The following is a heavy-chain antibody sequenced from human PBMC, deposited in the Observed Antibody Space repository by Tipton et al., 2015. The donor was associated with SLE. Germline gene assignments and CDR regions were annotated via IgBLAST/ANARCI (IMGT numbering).Heavy chain of an antibody. Sequence: TLSLTCTVSGGSISSYWSWIRQPPGKRLEWIGYIDYTRGMKYHPSLESRVTISLDTSKNQFSLKLSSVTAADTAVYYCARGLNYYDSSGYYPFYYMDVRGKGPRSPSP. CDR2: IDYTRGM. CDR3: ARGLNYYDSSGYYPFYYMDV. J-gene: IGHJ6*03. V-gene: IGHV4-59*12. CDR1: GGSISSY. D-gene: IGHD3-22*01.